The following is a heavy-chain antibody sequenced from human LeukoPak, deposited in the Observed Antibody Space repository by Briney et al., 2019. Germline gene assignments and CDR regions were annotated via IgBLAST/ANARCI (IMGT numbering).Heavy chain of an antibody. CDR1: GYSFTSYW. D-gene: IGHD1-26*01. CDR3: ATRSVTWPDSPFDY. Sequence: GESLKISCKGSGYSFTSYWIGWVRQMPGKGLESMGIIYPGDSDTRYSPSFQGQVTITVDRSISTAYLQWSSLKASDTAMYYCATRSVTWPDSPFDYWGQGTLVTVSS. V-gene: IGHV5-51*01. J-gene: IGHJ4*02. CDR2: IYPGDSDT.